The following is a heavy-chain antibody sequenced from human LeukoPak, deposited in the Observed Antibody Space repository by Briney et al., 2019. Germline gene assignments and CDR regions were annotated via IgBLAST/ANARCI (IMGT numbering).Heavy chain of an antibody. D-gene: IGHD6-13*01. CDR1: GYTFTSYG. CDR2: ISAYNGNT. J-gene: IGHJ6*03. V-gene: IGHV1-18*01. Sequence: ASVKVSCKASGYTFTSYGISWVRQAPGQGLEWMGWISAYNGNTNYAQKLQGRVTMTTDTSTSTAYMELRSLRSEDTAVYYCASGRLTYSSSWYEGNYYYMDVRGKGTTVTVSS. CDR3: ASGRLTYSSSWYEGNYYYMDV.